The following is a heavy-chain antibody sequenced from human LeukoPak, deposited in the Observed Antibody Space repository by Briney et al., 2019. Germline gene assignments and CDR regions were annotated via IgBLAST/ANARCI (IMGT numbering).Heavy chain of an antibody. CDR2: INSRGTYI. D-gene: IGHD1-1*01. Sequence: GGSPRLSCAASGFSFSSYSMNWVRQAPGKGLEWVSSINSRGTYIYYADSLKGRFTISRDNAENSLHLQMNSLRAEDTAVYYCARVGYNWNDVYFFDYWGQGTLVTVSS. CDR1: GFSFSSYS. V-gene: IGHV3-21*01. CDR3: ARVGYNWNDVYFFDY. J-gene: IGHJ4*02.